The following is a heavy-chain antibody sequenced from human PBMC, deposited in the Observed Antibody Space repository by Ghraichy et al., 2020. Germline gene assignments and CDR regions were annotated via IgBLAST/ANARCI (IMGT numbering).Heavy chain of an antibody. CDR3: ARVHPTTVIQSPPPYYYGMDV. D-gene: IGHD4-17*01. CDR1: GFTFSSYW. J-gene: IGHJ6*02. V-gene: IGHV3-74*01. Sequence: GGSLRLSCAASGFTFSSYWMHWVRQAPGKGLVWVSRINSDGSSTSYADSVKGRFTISRDNAKNTLYLQMNSLRAEDTAVYYCARVHPTTVIQSPPPYYYGMDVWGQGTTVTVSS. CDR2: INSDGSST.